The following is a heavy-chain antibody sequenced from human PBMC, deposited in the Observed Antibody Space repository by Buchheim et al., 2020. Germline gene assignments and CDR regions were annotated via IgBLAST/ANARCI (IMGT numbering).Heavy chain of an antibody. CDR3: ARVIAVAGTFDL. CDR1: GFIFSDYY. V-gene: IGHV3-11*05. J-gene: IGHJ4*02. Sequence: QVQLVESGGGLVKPGGSLRLSCAASGFIFSDYYMTWIRQAPGKGLEWVSHIGGFSSHIKYAASVKGRFTISRDNAKNSLFLQMDTLRAEDTAFYYCARVIAVAGTFDLWGLGTL. D-gene: IGHD6-19*01. CDR2: IGGFSSHI.